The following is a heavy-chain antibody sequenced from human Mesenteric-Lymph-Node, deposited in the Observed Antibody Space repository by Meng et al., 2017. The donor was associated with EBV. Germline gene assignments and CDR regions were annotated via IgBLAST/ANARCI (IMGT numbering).Heavy chain of an antibody. CDR3: VRGLGGSGNYYFDY. Sequence: QVQLQESGPGLVKPSGPRSLTCAGSGASSFTSNWWSWVRQTPGKGLEWIGEVFHSGSTNYNPSLKSRVTISVDKSKNQFSLEVTSVTAADAAVYYCVRGLGGSGNYYFDYWGQGTLVTVSS. V-gene: IGHV4-4*02. CDR2: VFHSGST. J-gene: IGHJ4*02. CDR1: GASSFTSNW. D-gene: IGHD3-10*01.